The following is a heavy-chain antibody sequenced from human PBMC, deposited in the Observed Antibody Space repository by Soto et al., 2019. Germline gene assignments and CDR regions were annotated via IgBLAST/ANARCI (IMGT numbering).Heavy chain of an antibody. CDR1: GFMFDNYA. CDR3: YKGRDRDTSGGSSNY. D-gene: IGHD2-15*01. Sequence: EVKLLESGGGLVPPGASARLSCITSGFMFDNYAMSWVRQSPGRGLEWVAAISGSGHGTVYTQSVQGRFIISRDNSKKTLFLQMHNQRDEDKDVYYCYKGRDRDTSGGSSNYWGLGTLVSVSA. V-gene: IGHV3-23*01. J-gene: IGHJ4*02. CDR2: ISGSGHGT.